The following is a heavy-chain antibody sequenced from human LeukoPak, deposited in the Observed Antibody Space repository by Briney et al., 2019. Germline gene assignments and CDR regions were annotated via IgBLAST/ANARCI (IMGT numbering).Heavy chain of an antibody. CDR1: GFTFGDYA. V-gene: IGHV3-9*01. CDR3: AKVRAYGDYDAFDI. J-gene: IGHJ3*02. D-gene: IGHD4-17*01. Sequence: PGRSLRLSCAASGFTFGDYAMHWVRQAPGKGLEWVSGISWNSGSIGYADSVKGRFTISRDNAKNSLYLQMNSLRAEDTALYYCAKVRAYGDYDAFDIWGQGTMVTVSS. CDR2: ISWNSGSI.